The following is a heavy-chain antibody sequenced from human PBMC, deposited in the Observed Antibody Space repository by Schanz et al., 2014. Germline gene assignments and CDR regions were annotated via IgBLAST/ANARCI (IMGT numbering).Heavy chain of an antibody. CDR2: IRNKTDGGTT. Sequence: EVQLVESGGGLVRPGGSLRLSCAASGLLFSYYYMSGVRQAPGKGLEWVRFIRNKTDGGTTDYAAPVKGRFTISRDDSKNTLFLQMNSLKTEDTAVYYCTTYCDGGCAIDNWGQGALVTVSS. D-gene: IGHD6-19*01. CDR1: GLLFSYYY. J-gene: IGHJ4*02. CDR3: TTYCDGGCAIDN. V-gene: IGHV3-15*01.